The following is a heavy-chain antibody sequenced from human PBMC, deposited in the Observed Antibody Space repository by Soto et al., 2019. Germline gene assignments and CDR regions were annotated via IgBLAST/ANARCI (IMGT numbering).Heavy chain of an antibody. V-gene: IGHV4-59*01. Sequence: SETLSLTCTVSGGSIGSYHWSWVRQPPGKGLEWIASVYYTGTTNYNPSLGSRVTISIDAPENQISLKLTSVTAADTAFYYCARDTVLTGMFDFWGQGXLVTVYS. D-gene: IGHD4-17*01. J-gene: IGHJ4*02. CDR2: VYYTGTT. CDR3: ARDTVLTGMFDF. CDR1: GGSIGSYH.